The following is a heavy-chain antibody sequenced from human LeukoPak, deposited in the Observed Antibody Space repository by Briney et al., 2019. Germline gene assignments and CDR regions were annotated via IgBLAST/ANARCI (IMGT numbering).Heavy chain of an antibody. Sequence: SETLSLTCTVSGGSISGYYWSWIRQPPGKGLEWIGYIYYTGSTNYNPSLKSRVTISLDTSKNQFSLKLSSVTAADTAVYYCARAGSYYYYYGMDVWGQGTTVTVSS. CDR3: ARAGSYYYYYGMDV. CDR2: IYYTGST. D-gene: IGHD3-10*01. V-gene: IGHV4-59*08. CDR1: GGSISGYY. J-gene: IGHJ6*02.